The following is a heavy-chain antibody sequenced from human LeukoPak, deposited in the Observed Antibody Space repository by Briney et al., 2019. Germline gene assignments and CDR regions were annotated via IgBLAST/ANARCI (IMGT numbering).Heavy chain of an antibody. J-gene: IGHJ4*02. D-gene: IGHD2-15*01. V-gene: IGHV3-74*01. CDR3: ARGNKWSFDS. Sequence: GGSLRLSCVASGFTLSTYWMHWVRQAPGKGLVWVSRINSDVSATSYAHSAMVRFTISRDSAKNTLYLQMNSLRPEDTAVYYCARGNKWSFDSWGQGALVTVSS. CDR1: GFTLSTYW. CDR2: INSDVSAT.